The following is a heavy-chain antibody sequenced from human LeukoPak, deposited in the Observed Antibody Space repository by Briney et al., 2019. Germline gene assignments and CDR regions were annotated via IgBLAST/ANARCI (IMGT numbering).Heavy chain of an antibody. CDR2: INPNSGGT. CDR1: GYTFTSYG. Sequence: ASVKVSCKASGYTFTSYGISWVRQAPGQGLEWMGWINPNSGGTNYAQKFQGRVTMTRDTSISTAYMELSRLRSDDTAVYYCARDSSSSWYDQYFQHWGQGTLVTVSS. D-gene: IGHD6-13*01. V-gene: IGHV1-2*02. CDR3: ARDSSSSWYDQYFQH. J-gene: IGHJ1*01.